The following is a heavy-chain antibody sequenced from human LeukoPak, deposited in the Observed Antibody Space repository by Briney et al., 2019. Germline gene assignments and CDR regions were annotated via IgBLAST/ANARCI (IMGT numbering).Heavy chain of an antibody. Sequence: GASVTVPCKASGFTFTSSTMQWVRQARGQRLEWIGWIVVGSGNTNYAQKFQERVTITRDMSTSTAYMELSSLRSEDTAVYYCAAVHSNWFDPWGQGTLVTVSS. CDR3: AAVHSNWFDP. CDR1: GFTFTSST. J-gene: IGHJ5*02. V-gene: IGHV1-58*02. CDR2: IVVGSGNT.